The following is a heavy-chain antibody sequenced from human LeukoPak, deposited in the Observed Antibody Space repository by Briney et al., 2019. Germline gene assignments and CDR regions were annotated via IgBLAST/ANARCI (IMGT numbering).Heavy chain of an antibody. Sequence: TGGSLRLSCAASGFTFSSYEMNWVRQAPGKGLEWVSYISSSGSTIYYADSVKGRFTISRDNSKNTLYLQINSLRAEDTAIYYCAKFAYYDVFGGYFDYWGQGTLVTVSS. CDR1: GFTFSSYE. V-gene: IGHV3-48*03. D-gene: IGHD3-9*01. J-gene: IGHJ4*02. CDR3: AKFAYYDVFGGYFDY. CDR2: ISSSGSTI.